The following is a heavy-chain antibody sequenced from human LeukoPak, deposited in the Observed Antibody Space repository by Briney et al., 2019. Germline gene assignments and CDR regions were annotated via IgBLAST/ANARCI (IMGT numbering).Heavy chain of an antibody. CDR1: GFTFNNYN. J-gene: IGHJ6*03. Sequence: GGSLGLSCAASGFTFNNYNMNWVRQTPGKGLEWVSSITRDSIYTFYADSVRGRFTISRDNAKNLLSLQMNSLRAEDTAVYYCARDPYNGYYGDDYYYYMDVWGKGTTVTISS. V-gene: IGHV3-21*01. CDR3: ARDPYNGYYGDDYYYYMDV. CDR2: ITRDSIYT. D-gene: IGHD4-17*01.